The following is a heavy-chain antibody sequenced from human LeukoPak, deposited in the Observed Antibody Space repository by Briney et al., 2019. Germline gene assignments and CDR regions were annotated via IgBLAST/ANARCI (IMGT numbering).Heavy chain of an antibody. CDR1: GDSISSYY. V-gene: IGHV4-59*01. Sequence: KPSETLSLTCTVSGDSISSYYWNWIRQPPGKGLEWIGYIYHSGSTNYNPSLQSRVTISVDTSKNQFSLNLNSVTAADTAVYYCARGGAARLHFQNWGQGTLVTVSS. CDR2: IYHSGST. CDR3: ARGGAARLHFQN. D-gene: IGHD6-6*01. J-gene: IGHJ1*01.